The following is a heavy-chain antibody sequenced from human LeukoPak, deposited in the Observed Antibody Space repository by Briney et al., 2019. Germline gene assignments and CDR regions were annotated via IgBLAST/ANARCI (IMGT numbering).Heavy chain of an antibody. V-gene: IGHV3-23*01. D-gene: IGHD3-22*01. CDR1: GFTFSTHA. CDR2: ISGSVGST. CDR3: AKSRARKEGSRGSIDS. J-gene: IGHJ4*02. Sequence: GGSLRLSCTASGFTFSTHAMAWVRQGPGKGLEWVSAISGSVGSTSYADSVKGRFTLSRENSKNTLTLQMNSLRVDDTAVYYCAKSRARKEGSRGSIDSWGQGTLVTVSS.